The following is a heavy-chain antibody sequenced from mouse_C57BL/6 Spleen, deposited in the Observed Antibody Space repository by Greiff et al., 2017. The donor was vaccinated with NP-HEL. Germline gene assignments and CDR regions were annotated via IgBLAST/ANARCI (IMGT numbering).Heavy chain of an antibody. CDR3: ARPTTVVAHYAMDY. CDR2: IDPVDGET. CDR1: GFNFKDYY. J-gene: IGHJ4*01. Sequence: VQLQQSGAELVKPGASVKLSCTASGFNFKDYYMHWVKQRPEQGLEWIGRIDPVDGETKYAAKFQGKATLTADTSSNTAYLQLSSLTSEDSAVYYCARPTTVVAHYAMDYWGQGTSVTVSS. D-gene: IGHD1-1*01. V-gene: IGHV14-2*01.